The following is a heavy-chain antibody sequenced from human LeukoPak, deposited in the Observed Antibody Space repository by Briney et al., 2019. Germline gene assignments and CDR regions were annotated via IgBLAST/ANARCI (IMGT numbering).Heavy chain of an antibody. D-gene: IGHD3-10*01. V-gene: IGHV3-7*01. CDR1: GFTFSGFS. J-gene: IGHJ4*02. Sequence: GGSLRLSCAASGFTFSGFSMSWVRQSPTKGLEWVANIKQDGSERYYVDSVKGRFTISRDNAKNSLSLQMNNLRVEDTAVYYCARAGSHWHYVYWGRGTVVTVSS. CDR2: IKQDGSER. CDR3: ARAGSHWHYVY.